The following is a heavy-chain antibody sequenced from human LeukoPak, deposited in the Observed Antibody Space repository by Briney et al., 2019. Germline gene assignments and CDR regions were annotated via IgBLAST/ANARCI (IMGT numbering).Heavy chain of an antibody. CDR1: GGSISNYY. D-gene: IGHD3-22*01. V-gene: IGHV4-39*01. J-gene: IGHJ4*02. CDR2: IYYSGST. CDR3: ARSDSSGSYWAFDY. Sequence: SETLSLTCTVSGGSISNYYWSWIRQPPGKGLEWLGSIYYSGSTYYNPSLKSRVTIFVDTSKNQLSLKLSSVTAADTAVYYCARSDSSGSYWAFDYWGQGTLVTVSS.